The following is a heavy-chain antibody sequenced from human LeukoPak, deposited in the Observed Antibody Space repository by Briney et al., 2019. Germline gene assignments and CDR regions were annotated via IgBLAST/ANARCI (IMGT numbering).Heavy chain of an antibody. Sequence: RASETLSPTCAVSGYSISSGNYWGWIRQPPGKGLEWIGNIYHSGSTYYNPSLKSRVTISIDTSKNQFFLKLSSVTAADTAVYYCARVRSSWYQFDYWGRGGLVAVCS. D-gene: IGHD6-13*01. CDR3: ARVRSSWYQFDY. J-gene: IGHJ4*02. CDR2: IYHSGST. CDR1: GYSISSGNY. V-gene: IGHV4-38-2*01.